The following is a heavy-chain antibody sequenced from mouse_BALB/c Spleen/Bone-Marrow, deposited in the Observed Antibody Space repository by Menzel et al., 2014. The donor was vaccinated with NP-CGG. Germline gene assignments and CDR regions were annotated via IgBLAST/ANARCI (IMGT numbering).Heavy chain of an antibody. V-gene: IGHV1-52*01. CDR3: ARPPDSNPSMDY. Sequence: QVQLQQSGAELVRPGASVKLSCKASGYTSTNYWMNWVKQRPEQGLEWIGRIDPYDSEIHYNQKFRDKAILTVDKSSRIAFMQLSSLTSEDSAVYYCARPPDSNPSMDYWGQGTSVTVSS. CDR2: IDPYDSEI. CDR1: GYTSTNYW. D-gene: IGHD2-5*01. J-gene: IGHJ4*01.